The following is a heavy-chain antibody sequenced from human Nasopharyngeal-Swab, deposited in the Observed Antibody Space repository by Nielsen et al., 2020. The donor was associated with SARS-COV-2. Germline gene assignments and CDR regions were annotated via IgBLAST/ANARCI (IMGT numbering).Heavy chain of an antibody. CDR3: ARWLKSGFSSSWFFYYGMDV. V-gene: IGHV1-8*01. J-gene: IGHJ6*02. CDR2: MNPNRGNT. CDR1: GYTFTNYD. Sequence: ASVKVSCKASGYTFTNYDINWVRQATGQGLEWMGWMNPNRGNTGYAQIFQGRVSMTRNTSISTAYMELSSLRSEDTAVYYCARWLKSGFSSSWFFYYGMDVWGQGTTVTVSS. D-gene: IGHD6-13*01.